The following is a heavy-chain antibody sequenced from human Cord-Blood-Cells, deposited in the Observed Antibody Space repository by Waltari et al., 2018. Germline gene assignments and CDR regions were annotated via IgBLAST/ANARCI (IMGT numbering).Heavy chain of an antibody. J-gene: IGHJ3*02. V-gene: IGHV1-2*02. Sequence: QVQLVQSGAEVKKPGASVKVSCKASGYTFTGYYMHWVRQAPGQGLEWMGWINPNSGGTNYAQKFQGRVTMTRDTSISTAYMELSRLRSDDTAVYYCARVRIVVPAAIDAFDIWGQGTMVTVSS. CDR1: GYTFTGYY. D-gene: IGHD2-2*01. CDR2: INPNSGGT. CDR3: ARVRIVVPAAIDAFDI.